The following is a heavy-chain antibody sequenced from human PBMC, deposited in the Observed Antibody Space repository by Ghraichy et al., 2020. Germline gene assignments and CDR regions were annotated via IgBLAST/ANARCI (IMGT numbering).Heavy chain of an antibody. CDR2: ISSSSSYI. CDR1: GFTFSSYS. J-gene: IGHJ4*02. CDR3: ARVPSTLPDY. V-gene: IGHV3-21*01. Sequence: LSLTCAASGFTFSSYSMNWVRQAPGKGLEWVSSISSSSSYIYYADSVKGRFTISRDNAKNSLYLQMNSLRAEDTAVYYCARVPSTLPDYWGQGTLVTVSS. D-gene: IGHD2-15*01.